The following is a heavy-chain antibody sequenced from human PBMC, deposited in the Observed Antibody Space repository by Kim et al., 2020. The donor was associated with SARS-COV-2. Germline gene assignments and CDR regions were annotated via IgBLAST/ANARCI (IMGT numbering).Heavy chain of an antibody. V-gene: IGHV1-46*01. D-gene: IGHD3-9*01. CDR3: ARDPLRYFDWLSDYYFDY. J-gene: IGHJ4*02. Sequence: ASVKVSCKASGYTFTSYYMHWVRQAPGQGLEWMGIINPSGGSTSYAQKFQGRVTMTRDTSTSTVYMELSSLRSEDTAVYYCARDPLRYFDWLSDYYFDYWGQGTLVTVSS. CDR1: GYTFTSYY. CDR2: INPSGGST.